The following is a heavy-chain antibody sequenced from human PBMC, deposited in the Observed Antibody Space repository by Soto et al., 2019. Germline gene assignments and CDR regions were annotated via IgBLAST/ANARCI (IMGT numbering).Heavy chain of an antibody. V-gene: IGHV3-23*01. J-gene: IGHJ6*03. CDR1: GFTFSDYA. CDR3: AKGGNTNNNYYYYMDV. D-gene: IGHD2-15*01. CDR2: ISGSGGNT. Sequence: EVQLLESGGGLVQPGGSLRVSCAASGFTFSDYALTWVRQAPGKGLEWVSTISGSGGNTYYADSVKGRITVSRDNSKNTLYPQMSSLSAEDTAVYYCAKGGNTNNNYYYYMDVWGKGTAVTVSS.